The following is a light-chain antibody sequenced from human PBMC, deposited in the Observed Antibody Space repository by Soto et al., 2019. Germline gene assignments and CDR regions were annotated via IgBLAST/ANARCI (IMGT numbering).Light chain of an antibody. V-gene: IGKV3-11*01. CDR1: QSVSSY. Sequence: EIVLTQSPATLSLSPGERATLSCRASQSVSSYLACYQQKPGQPPSLLIYDASDRATGIPARFSGSGSGTDFTLTISSLEPEDFAVYYCQQRSNWPITFGQGTRLEIK. CDR3: QQRSNWPIT. CDR2: DAS. J-gene: IGKJ5*01.